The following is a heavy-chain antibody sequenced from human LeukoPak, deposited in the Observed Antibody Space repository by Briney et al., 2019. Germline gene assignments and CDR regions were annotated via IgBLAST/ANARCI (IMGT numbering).Heavy chain of an antibody. CDR3: ARAPLNLIQLWPQYYFDY. V-gene: IGHV4-59*12. CDR1: GGSISSYY. D-gene: IGHD5-18*01. Sequence: SETLSLTCTVSGGSISSYYWSWIRQPPGKGLEWIGYIYDSGSTNYNPSLKSRVTISVDTSKNQFSLKLSSVTAADTAVYYCARAPLNLIQLWPQYYFDYWGQGTLVTVSS. CDR2: IYDSGST. J-gene: IGHJ4*02.